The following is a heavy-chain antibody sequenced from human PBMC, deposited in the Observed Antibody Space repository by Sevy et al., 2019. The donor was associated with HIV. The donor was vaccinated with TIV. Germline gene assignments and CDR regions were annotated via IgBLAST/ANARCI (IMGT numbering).Heavy chain of an antibody. CDR1: GGSISNSNW. V-gene: IGHV4-4*02. CDR2: IYHSGNT. J-gene: IGHJ5*02. CDR3: ARHLEPPFLWFDP. Sequence: SETLSLTCAVSGGSISNSNWWSWVRQPPGKGLEWIGEIYHSGNTNYNPSLKSRVTISLDKSKNQFSLKLSSVTAADTAVYYCARHLEPPFLWFDPWGQGTLVTVSS. D-gene: IGHD1-1*01.